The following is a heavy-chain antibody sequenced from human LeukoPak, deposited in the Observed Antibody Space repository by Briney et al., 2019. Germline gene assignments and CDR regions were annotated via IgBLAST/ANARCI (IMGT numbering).Heavy chain of an antibody. CDR1: GYSITNGDY. CDR3: AKNSTSGFFDY. Sequence: PSETLSLTCVVSGYSITNGDYWGWIRQSPGKGLEWIASIYNSASTHYNPSLKSRVTILVDTSKHEFSLKMRSVTAADTAVYYCAKNSTSGFFDYWGQGTLATVSS. D-gene: IGHD3-10*01. J-gene: IGHJ4*02. CDR2: IYNSAST. V-gene: IGHV4-38-2*01.